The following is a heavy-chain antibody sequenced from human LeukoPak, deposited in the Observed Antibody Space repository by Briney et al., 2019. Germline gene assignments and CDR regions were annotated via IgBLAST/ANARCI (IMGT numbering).Heavy chain of an antibody. CDR2: ISSSSSYI. CDR3: ARVPHYDSSGYYLYYFDY. D-gene: IGHD3-22*01. CDR1: GFTFSSYS. V-gene: IGHV3-21*01. Sequence: GGSLRLSCAAPGFTFSSYSMNWVRQAPGKGLEWVSSISSSSSYIYYADSVKGRFTISRDNAKNSLYLQMNSLRAEDTAVYYCARVPHYDSSGYYLYYFDYWGQGTLVTVSS. J-gene: IGHJ4*02.